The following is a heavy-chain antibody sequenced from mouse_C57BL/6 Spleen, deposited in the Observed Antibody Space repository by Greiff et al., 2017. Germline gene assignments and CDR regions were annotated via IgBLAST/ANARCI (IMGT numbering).Heavy chain of an antibody. Sequence: VQLQQPGPELVKPGASVKISCKASGYAFSSSWMNWVKPRPGKGLEWIGRIYPGDGDTNYNGKFKGKATLTADKSSSTAYMQLSSLTSEDSAVYFCARSLTGTGAMDYWGQGTSVTVSS. V-gene: IGHV1-82*01. CDR1: GYAFSSSW. CDR2: IYPGDGDT. CDR3: ARSLTGTGAMDY. D-gene: IGHD4-1*01. J-gene: IGHJ4*01.